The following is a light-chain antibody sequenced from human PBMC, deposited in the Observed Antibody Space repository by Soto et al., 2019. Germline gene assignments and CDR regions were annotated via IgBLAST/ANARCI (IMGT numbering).Light chain of an antibody. V-gene: IGKV3-20*01. Sequence: EIVFTQSPATLSLSPGERATLSCRASQRVSSSSLAWYQHKPGQSPRLLIYGGSSRATGIPVRFSGSGSETDFTLTITRLEPEDFAMYYCQQYSSSRTFGQGTKVDIK. CDR2: GGS. CDR1: QRVSSSS. CDR3: QQYSSSRT. J-gene: IGKJ1*01.